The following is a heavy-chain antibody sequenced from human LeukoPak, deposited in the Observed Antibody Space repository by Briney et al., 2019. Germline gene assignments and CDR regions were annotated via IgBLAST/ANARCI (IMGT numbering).Heavy chain of an antibody. CDR2: IRSKAYGGTT. CDR1: GFTFGDYA. J-gene: IGHJ4*02. CDR3: IRDDFWSGYYPPRDY. D-gene: IGHD3-3*01. Sequence: PGGSLRLSCTASGFTFGDYAMSWSRQAPGKGLEWVGFIRSKAYGGTTEYAASVKGRFTISRDDSKGIAYLQMNSLKTEDTAVYYCIRDDFWSGYYPPRDYWGQGTLVTVSS. V-gene: IGHV3-49*03.